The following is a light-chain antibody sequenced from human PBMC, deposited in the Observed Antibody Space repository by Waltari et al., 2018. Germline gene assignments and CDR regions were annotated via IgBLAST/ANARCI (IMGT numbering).Light chain of an antibody. CDR3: QKYNSPPFT. V-gene: IGKV1-27*01. CDR1: QDLREF. J-gene: IGKJ3*01. CDR2: GAS. Sequence: DIEMTQSPSSLSASVGDRVTLTCRAGQDLREFLAWYQQKPGKVPNLLIYGASTLHSGVSSRFSGSGSGTEFTLTISGLQPEDVATYYCQKYNSPPFTFGPGTKVDLK.